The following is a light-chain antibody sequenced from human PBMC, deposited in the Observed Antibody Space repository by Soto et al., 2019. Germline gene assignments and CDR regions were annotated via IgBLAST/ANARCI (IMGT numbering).Light chain of an antibody. CDR1: SSNIGAGYD. CDR3: QSYDSSLSVV. J-gene: IGLJ2*01. CDR2: GNS. V-gene: IGLV1-40*01. Sequence: QSVLTQPPSVSGAPGQRVTISCTGSSSNIGAGYDVHWYQQLPGTAPKLLLYGNSNRPSGVPDRFSGSKSGTSASLAITGLQAEDGADYYCQSYDSSLSVVFGGGTQLTVL.